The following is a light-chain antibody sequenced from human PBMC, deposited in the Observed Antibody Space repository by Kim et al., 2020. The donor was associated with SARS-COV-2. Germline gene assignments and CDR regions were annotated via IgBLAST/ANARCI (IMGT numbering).Light chain of an antibody. CDR3: QKRTNWLDT. Sequence: SPGEGATLSCRANQSVDNHLAWYQQKPGHAPRLLVYDAFNRATGIPARFSGSVSGTDFTLTISSLEPEDCAVYYCQKRTNWLDTFGQGTKLEI. V-gene: IGKV3-11*01. CDR1: QSVDNH. J-gene: IGKJ2*01. CDR2: DAF.